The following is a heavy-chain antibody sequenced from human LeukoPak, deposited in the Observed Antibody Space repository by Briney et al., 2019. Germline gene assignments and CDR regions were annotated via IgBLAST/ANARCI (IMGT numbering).Heavy chain of an antibody. V-gene: IGHV3-64*01. CDR3: ARGDSMIVVVKGFDS. J-gene: IGHJ4*02. CDR2: ISTNGGST. D-gene: IGHD3-22*01. Sequence: GGTLRLSCAASGFTFSSYAMHWVRQAPGKGLEYVSAISTNGGSTYYANSVKGRFTISRDNSKNTLYLQMGSLRAEDMAMYYCARGDSMIVVVKGFDSWGQGTLVTVSS. CDR1: GFTFSSYA.